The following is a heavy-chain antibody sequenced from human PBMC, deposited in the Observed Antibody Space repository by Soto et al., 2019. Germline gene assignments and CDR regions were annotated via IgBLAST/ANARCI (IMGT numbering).Heavy chain of an antibody. CDR2: IYYRGST. Sequence: SETLSLTCTVSGGSISSGGYYWSWIRQHPGKGLEWIGYIYYRGSTYYNPSLKSRVTISVDTSKNQFSLKLSSVTAADTAVYYCARHAHVDTSMAPSDYWGQGTLVTVSS. CDR3: ARHAHVDTSMAPSDY. CDR1: GGSISSGGYY. D-gene: IGHD5-18*01. V-gene: IGHV4-31*03. J-gene: IGHJ4*02.